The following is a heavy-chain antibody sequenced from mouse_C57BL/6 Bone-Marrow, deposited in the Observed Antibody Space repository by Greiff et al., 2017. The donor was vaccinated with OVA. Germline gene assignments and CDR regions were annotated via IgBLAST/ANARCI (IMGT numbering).Heavy chain of an antibody. V-gene: IGHV2-3*01. Sequence: VKLVESGPGLVAPSQSLSITCTVSGFSFTSYGVSWVRQPPGKGLEWLGVIWGDGSTNYHSALIARLSISKDNSKSQVYLKRNRLQTDDTDTYYCAKHGGLGYWGQGTTLTVSS. J-gene: IGHJ2*01. D-gene: IGHD2-4*01. CDR3: AKHGGLGY. CDR2: IWGDGST. CDR1: GFSFTSYG.